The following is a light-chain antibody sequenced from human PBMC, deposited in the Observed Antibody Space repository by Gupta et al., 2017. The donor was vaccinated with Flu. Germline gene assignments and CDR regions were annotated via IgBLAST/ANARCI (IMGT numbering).Light chain of an antibody. CDR3: QQRSNWST. CDR2: DAS. Sequence: PGERATLSCRASQSVSSYLAWYQQKPGQAPRLLIYDASNRATGIPARFSGSGSGTDFTLTISSLEPEDFAVYYCQQRSNWSTFGQGTKVEIK. CDR1: QSVSSY. J-gene: IGKJ1*01. V-gene: IGKV3-11*01.